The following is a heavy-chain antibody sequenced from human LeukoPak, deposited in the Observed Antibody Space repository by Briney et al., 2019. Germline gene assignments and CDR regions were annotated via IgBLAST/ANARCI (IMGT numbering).Heavy chain of an antibody. CDR3: ARSVEGYCRGGSCYYYSYYMDV. V-gene: IGHV4-61*05. Sequence: SETLSLTCTVSGGSISSSGYYWGWIRQPPGKGLEWIGYIYYSGSTNYNPSLKSRVTISVDTSKNQFPLKLSSVTAADTAVYYCARSVEGYCRGGSCYYYSYYMDVWGKGTTVTVSS. CDR1: GGSISSSGYY. J-gene: IGHJ6*03. D-gene: IGHD2-15*01. CDR2: IYYSGST.